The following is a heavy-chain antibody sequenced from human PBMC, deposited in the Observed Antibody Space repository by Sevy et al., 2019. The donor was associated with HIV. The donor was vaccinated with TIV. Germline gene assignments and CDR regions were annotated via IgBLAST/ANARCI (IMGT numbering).Heavy chain of an antibody. V-gene: IGHV4-59*08. D-gene: IGHD3-10*01. CDR2: IYYSWST. CDR1: GGSISSYY. J-gene: IGHJ4*02. CDR3: ARKMSRITMVRGVTQPSAFFDY. Sequence: SETLSLTCTVSGGSISSYYWSWIRQPPGKGLEWIGYIYYSWSTNYNPSLKSRVTISVDTSKNQFSLKLSSVTAADTAVYYCARKMSRITMVRGVTQPSAFFDYWGQGTLVTVSS.